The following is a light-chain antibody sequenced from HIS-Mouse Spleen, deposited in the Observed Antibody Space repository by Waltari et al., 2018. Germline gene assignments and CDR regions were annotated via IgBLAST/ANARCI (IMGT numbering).Light chain of an antibody. Sequence: EIVLTQSPGTLSLSPGERATLSCRASQSVSSSYLAWYQQKPGHAPRLLIYGASSRATGIPDRLSGSGSGTDFTLTINRLEPEDFAVYYCQQYGSSPRTFGQGTKVEIK. J-gene: IGKJ1*01. CDR3: QQYGSSPRT. V-gene: IGKV3-20*01. CDR1: QSVSSSY. CDR2: GAS.